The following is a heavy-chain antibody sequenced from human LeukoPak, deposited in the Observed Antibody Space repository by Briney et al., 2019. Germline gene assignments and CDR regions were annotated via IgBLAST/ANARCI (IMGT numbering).Heavy chain of an antibody. CDR2: IYHSGST. J-gene: IGHJ4*02. CDR1: GGSISSGGYS. CDR3: ARAVSTYYYDSSGYHFGY. V-gene: IGHV4-30-2*01. D-gene: IGHD3-22*01. Sequence: PSQTLSLTCAVSGGSISSGGYSWSWIRQPPGKGLEWIGYIYHSGSTYYNPSLKSRVTISVDRSKNQFSLKLSSVTAADTAVYYCARAVSTYYYDSSGYHFGYWGQGTLVTVSS.